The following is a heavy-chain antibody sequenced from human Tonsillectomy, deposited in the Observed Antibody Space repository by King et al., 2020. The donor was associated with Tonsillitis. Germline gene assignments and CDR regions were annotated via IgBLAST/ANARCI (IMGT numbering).Heavy chain of an antibody. CDR3: ARERLYTSDWGIDY. V-gene: IGHV3-30*19. D-gene: IGHD6-19*01. CDR2: ISFDASRE. Sequence: VQLVESGGGVVQPGGSLRLSCASSGFDFSSYAMHWVRQAPGKGLEWVAVISFDASREKYADSVKGRFTISRDNSKNTLYLQMNSLRAADTAVYYCARERLYTSDWGIDYWGQGSLVTVSS. CDR1: GFDFSSYA. J-gene: IGHJ4*02.